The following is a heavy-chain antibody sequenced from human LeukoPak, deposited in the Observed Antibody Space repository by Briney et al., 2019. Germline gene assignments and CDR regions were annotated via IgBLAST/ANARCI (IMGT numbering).Heavy chain of an antibody. J-gene: IGHJ4*02. V-gene: IGHV1-18*01. D-gene: IGHD3-22*01. CDR1: GYTFTNYG. Sequence: ASVKVSCKASGYTFTNYGISWVRQAPGQGLEWMAWLSTYNGNTTYAQNLQGRVTLTTDTSTTTAYMELRSLRSDDTAVYYCARSRHSSGYFPFDYWGQGTLVTVSS. CDR2: LSTYNGNT. CDR3: ARSRHSSGYFPFDY.